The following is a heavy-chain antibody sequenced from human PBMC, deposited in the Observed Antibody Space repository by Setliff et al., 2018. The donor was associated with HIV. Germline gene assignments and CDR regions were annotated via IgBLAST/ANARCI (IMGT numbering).Heavy chain of an antibody. CDR1: GASITSSY. V-gene: IGHV4-59*08. CDR3: ARFARDPTD. J-gene: IGHJ4*02. CDR2: IYYSGDS. Sequence: SETLSLTCTVSGASITSSYWIWIRQSPGRGLEYLGYIYYSGDSNYSPSLKSRLSMSLDASTSQFSLRLNSLTAADTAMYYCARFARDPTDWGRGILVTVSS.